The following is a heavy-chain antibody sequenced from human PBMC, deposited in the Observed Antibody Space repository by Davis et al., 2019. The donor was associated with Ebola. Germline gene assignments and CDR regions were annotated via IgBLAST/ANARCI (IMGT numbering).Heavy chain of an antibody. Sequence: PGGSLRLSCAASGFTFSSYAMSWVRQAPGKGLEWVAVIWYDGSNKYYADSVKGRFTISRDNSKNTLYLQMNSLRAEDTAVYYCTYDSSGPNKGTAEYFQHWGQGTLVTVSS. V-gene: IGHV3-33*08. CDR3: TYDSSGPNKGTAEYFQH. CDR2: IWYDGSNK. CDR1: GFTFSSYA. J-gene: IGHJ1*01. D-gene: IGHD3-22*01.